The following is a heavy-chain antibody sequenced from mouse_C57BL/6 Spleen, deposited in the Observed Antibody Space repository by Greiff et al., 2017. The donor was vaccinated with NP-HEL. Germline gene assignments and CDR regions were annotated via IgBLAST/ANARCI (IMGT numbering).Heavy chain of an antibody. CDR1: GFTFSDYY. V-gene: IGHV5-16*01. Sequence: EVKVVESEGGLVQPGSSMKLSCTASGFTFSDYYMAWVRQVPEKGLEWVANINSDGSSTYYLDSLKSRFIISRDNAKNILYLQMSSLKSEDTATYYCAREGPYDFDDWGKGATLTVSS. CDR2: INSDGSST. J-gene: IGHJ2*01. CDR3: AREGPYDFDD. D-gene: IGHD2-14*01.